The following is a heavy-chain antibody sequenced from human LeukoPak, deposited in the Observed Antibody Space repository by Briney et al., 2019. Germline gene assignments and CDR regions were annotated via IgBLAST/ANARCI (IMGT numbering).Heavy chain of an antibody. Sequence: PSETLSLTCSVSGGSIRSGDHHWAWVRQPPGKGLEFIGSLDESGRPYYNRPLKSRVSISGVTSGHQFSLNLPSATAADTAVYFCARDLGGYPFFMDVWGRGPTVIVSS. CDR2: LDESGRP. CDR3: ARDLGGYPFFMDV. J-gene: IGHJ6*03. V-gene: IGHV4-39*07. D-gene: IGHD2-15*01. CDR1: GGSIRSGDHH.